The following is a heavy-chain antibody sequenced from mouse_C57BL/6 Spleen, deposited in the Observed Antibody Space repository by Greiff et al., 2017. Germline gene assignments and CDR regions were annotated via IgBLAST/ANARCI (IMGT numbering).Heavy chain of an antibody. CDR3: ARRWDYSNFYAKDY. J-gene: IGHJ4*01. CDR2: IDPSASYT. CDR1: GYTFTSSW. D-gene: IGHD2-5*01. Sequence: QVQLQQPGAELVRPGTSVKLSCKASGYTFTSSWMHWVKQRPGQGLEWIGVIDPSASYTNYNQKFKGKATLTVDTSSSTAYMPLSSLTSEDSSVYYCARRWDYSNFYAKDYWGQGTSVTVYS. V-gene: IGHV1-59*01.